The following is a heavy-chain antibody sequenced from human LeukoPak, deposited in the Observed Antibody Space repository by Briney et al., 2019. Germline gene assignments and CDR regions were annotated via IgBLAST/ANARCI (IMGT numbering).Heavy chain of an antibody. J-gene: IGHJ4*02. CDR3: ARVLGSSGWARVDY. D-gene: IGHD6-19*01. V-gene: IGHV4-61*02. CDR2: FYTSGGT. Sequence: PSQTLSLTCTVSGGSVSSGSYYWSWIRQPAGKGLEWIGRFYTSGGTNYNPSLKSRVTILVDTSKNQFSLKVSSVTAADTAVYYCARVLGSSGWARVDYWGQGTLVTVSS. CDR1: GGSVSSGSYY.